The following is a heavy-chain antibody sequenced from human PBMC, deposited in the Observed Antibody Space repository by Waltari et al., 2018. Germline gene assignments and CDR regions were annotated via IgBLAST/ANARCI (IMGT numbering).Heavy chain of an antibody. CDR2: IYSGGST. J-gene: IGHJ6*02. Sequence: EVQLVESGGGLIQPGGSLRLSCAASGFTVSSNYMSWVRQAPGQGLEWVSVIYSGGSTYYADSVKGRFTISRDNSKNTLYLQMNSLRAEDTAVYYCARDLEYSSSLGYYYYGMDVWGQGTTVTVSS. CDR1: GFTVSSNY. V-gene: IGHV3-53*01. CDR3: ARDLEYSSSLGYYYYGMDV. D-gene: IGHD6-6*01.